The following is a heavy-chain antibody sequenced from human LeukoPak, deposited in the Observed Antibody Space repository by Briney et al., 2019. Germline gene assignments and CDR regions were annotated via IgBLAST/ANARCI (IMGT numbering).Heavy chain of an antibody. V-gene: IGHV4-59*01. CDR1: GGSISSYY. J-gene: IGHJ4*02. CDR3: ARSHSVWTSFDY. CDR2: IYYSRST. Sequence: PSETLSLTCTVSGGSISSYYWSWIRQPPGKGPEWIGYIYYSRSTNYNPSLKSRVTISVDTSKNQFSLKLSSVTAADTAVYYCARSHSVWTSFDYWGQGTLVTVSS. D-gene: IGHD3/OR15-3a*01.